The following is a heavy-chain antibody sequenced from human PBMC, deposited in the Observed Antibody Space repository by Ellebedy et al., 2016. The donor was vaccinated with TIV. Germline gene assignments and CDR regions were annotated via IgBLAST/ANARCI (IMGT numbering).Heavy chain of an antibody. CDR2: ISAYNGNT. D-gene: IGHD6-13*01. Sequence: ASVKVSXXASGYTFTSYGISWVRQAPGQGLEWMGWISAYNGNTNYAQKLQGRVTMTTDTSTSTVYMELRSLRSDDTAVYYCARDRAAAGPTLFDYWGQGTLVTVSS. CDR3: ARDRAAAGPTLFDY. CDR1: GYTFTSYG. J-gene: IGHJ4*02. V-gene: IGHV1-18*01.